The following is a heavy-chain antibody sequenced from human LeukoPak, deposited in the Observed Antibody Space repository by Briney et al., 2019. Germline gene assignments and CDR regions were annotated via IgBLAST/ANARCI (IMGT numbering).Heavy chain of an antibody. D-gene: IGHD3-10*01. Sequence: PGGSLRLSCAASGFTFSSYWMSWVRQAPGKGLEWVANIKQDGSEKYYVESVKGRFTISRDNAKNSLYLQMNSLRAEDTAVYYCAREDYGSGSYYTVLDCWGQGTLVTVSS. J-gene: IGHJ4*02. CDR2: IKQDGSEK. CDR3: AREDYGSGSYYTVLDC. CDR1: GFTFSSYW. V-gene: IGHV3-7*01.